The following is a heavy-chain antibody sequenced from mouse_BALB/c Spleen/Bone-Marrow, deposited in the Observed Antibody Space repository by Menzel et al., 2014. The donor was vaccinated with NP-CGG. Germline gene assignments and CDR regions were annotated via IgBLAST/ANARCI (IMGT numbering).Heavy chain of an antibody. D-gene: IGHD2-4*01. J-gene: IGHJ3*01. CDR2: INPGSGGT. CDR1: GYAFTNYL. Sequence: QVQLKQSGAELVRPGTSVKVSCKASGYAFTNYLIEWAKQRPGQGLEWIGVINPGSGGTNYNEKFKGKATLTADKSSSTAYMQLSSLTSDDSAVYFCAREMIKGFAYWGQGTLVTVSA. V-gene: IGHV1-54*01. CDR3: AREMIKGFAY.